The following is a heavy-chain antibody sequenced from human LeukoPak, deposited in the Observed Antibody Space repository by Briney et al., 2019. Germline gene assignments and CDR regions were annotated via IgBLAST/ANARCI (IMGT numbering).Heavy chain of an antibody. CDR2: ISYDGSNK. CDR3: AKVHIVVVTAMGYFDY. Sequence: GGSLRLSCAASGFTFSSYGMHWVRQAPGKGLEWVAVISYDGSNKYYADSVKGRFTISRDNSKNTLYLQMNSLRAEDTAVYYCAKVHIVVVTAMGYFDYWGQGTLVTVSS. V-gene: IGHV3-30*18. J-gene: IGHJ4*02. D-gene: IGHD2-21*02. CDR1: GFTFSSYG.